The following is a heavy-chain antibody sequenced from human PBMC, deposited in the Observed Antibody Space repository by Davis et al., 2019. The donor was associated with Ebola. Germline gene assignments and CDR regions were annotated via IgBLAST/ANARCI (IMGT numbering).Heavy chain of an antibody. CDR2: INHSGRT. CDR3: ARVVGATTAYMDV. Sequence: MPSETLSLTCAVYAGSFSGYYWSRIRQPPGKGLEWIGEINHSGRTNYNPSLKSRVTISVDTSKNQFSLKMNSVTAADTAVYYCARVVGATTAYMDVWGKGTTVTVSS. J-gene: IGHJ6*04. V-gene: IGHV4-34*01. CDR1: AGSFSGYY. D-gene: IGHD1-26*01.